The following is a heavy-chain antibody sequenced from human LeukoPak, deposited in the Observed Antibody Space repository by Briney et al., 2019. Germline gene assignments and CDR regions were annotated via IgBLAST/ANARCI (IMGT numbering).Heavy chain of an antibody. D-gene: IGHD6-13*01. CDR3: ARGTKEQQLVGGLDY. Sequence: SETLSLTCTVSGGSISSSSYYWGWIRQPPGKGLEWIGSIYYSGSTNYNPSLKSRVTISVDTSKNQFSLKLSSVTAADTAVYYCARGTKEQQLVGGLDYWGQGTLVTVSS. V-gene: IGHV4-39*07. CDR2: IYYSGST. J-gene: IGHJ4*02. CDR1: GGSISSSSYY.